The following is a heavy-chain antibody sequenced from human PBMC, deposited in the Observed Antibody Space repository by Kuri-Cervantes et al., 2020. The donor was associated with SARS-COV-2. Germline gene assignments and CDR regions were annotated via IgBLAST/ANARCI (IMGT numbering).Heavy chain of an antibody. D-gene: IGHD1-26*01. CDR2: ISAYNGNT. CDR1: GYTFTSYD. V-gene: IGHV1-18*01. Sequence: ASVKVSCKASGYTFTSYDISWVRQAPGQGLEWMGWISAYNGNTNYAQKLQGRVTMTTVTSTSTAYMELGSLRPDDTAVYYCARDSEEWELRGDFDYWGQGTLVTVSS. CDR3: ARDSEEWELRGDFDY. J-gene: IGHJ4*02.